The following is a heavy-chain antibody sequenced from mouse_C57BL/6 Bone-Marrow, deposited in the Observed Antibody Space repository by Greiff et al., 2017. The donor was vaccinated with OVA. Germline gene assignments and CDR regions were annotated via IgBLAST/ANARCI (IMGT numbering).Heavy chain of an antibody. CDR2: IFPGSGST. J-gene: IGHJ4*01. D-gene: IGHD2-1*01. V-gene: IGHV1-75*01. CDR1: GYTFTDYY. CDR3: AREGIYYARAMDY. Sequence: LQESGPELVKPGASVKISCKASGYTFTDYYINWVKQRPGQGLEWIGWIFPGSGSTYYNEKFKGKATLTVDKSSSTAYMLLSSLTSEDSAVYFCAREGIYYARAMDYWGQGTSVTVSS.